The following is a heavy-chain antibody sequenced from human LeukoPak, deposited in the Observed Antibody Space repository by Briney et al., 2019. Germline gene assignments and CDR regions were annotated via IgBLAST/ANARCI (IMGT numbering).Heavy chain of an antibody. J-gene: IGHJ4*02. V-gene: IGHV4-31*03. Sequence: PSETLSLTCTVSGGSISSGGYYWSWIRQHPGKGLEWIGYIYYSGSTYYNPSLKSRVTISVDTSKNQFSLKLSSVTAADTAVYYCARTFLSVSSGGSCYFDYWGQGTLVTVSS. D-gene: IGHD2-15*01. CDR1: GGSISSGGYY. CDR2: IYYSGST. CDR3: ARTFLSVSSGGSCYFDY.